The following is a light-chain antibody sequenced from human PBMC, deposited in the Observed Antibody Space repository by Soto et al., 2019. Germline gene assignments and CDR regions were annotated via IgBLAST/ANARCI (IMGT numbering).Light chain of an antibody. V-gene: IGKV3-20*01. CDR2: GAS. J-gene: IGKJ2*01. CDR1: QSVNSNY. CDR3: QQYGTSPPYT. Sequence: EIVLTQSPGTLSLSPGDRATLSCRASQSVNSNYLAWYQHKPGQAPRLLIYGASSRATGVSDRFSGSGSGTDFTLTVSRLEPEDFAVYYCQQYGTSPPYTFGQGTELEIK.